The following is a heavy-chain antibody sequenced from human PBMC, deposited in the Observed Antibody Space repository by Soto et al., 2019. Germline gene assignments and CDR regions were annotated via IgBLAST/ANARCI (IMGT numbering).Heavy chain of an antibody. J-gene: IGHJ4*02. D-gene: IGHD3-10*01. CDR2: ISGSGGST. V-gene: IGHV3-23*01. CDR3: AKDSRLWFGELLPYYFDY. CDR1: GFTFGYYP. Sequence: HPGGSLRLSCAASGFTFGYYPMSWVRQAPGKGLEWVSVISGSGGSTYYADSVKGRFTISRDNSKNTLYPQMNSLRAEDTAVYYCAKDSRLWFGELLPYYFDYWGQGTLVTVSS.